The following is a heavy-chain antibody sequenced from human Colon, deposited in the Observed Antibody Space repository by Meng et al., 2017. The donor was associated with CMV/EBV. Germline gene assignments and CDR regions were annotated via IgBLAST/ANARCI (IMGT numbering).Heavy chain of an antibody. CDR1: GFTFSSYG. CDR2: ISYDGSNK. D-gene: IGHD1-26*01. V-gene: IGHV3-30*03. J-gene: IGHJ4*02. CDR3: ARDSGSSLRYFDY. Sequence: LVEAGGGVVQLGRSLGLSCAASGFTFSSYGMHWVRQAPGKGLEWVAFISYDGSNKYYADSVKGRFTISRDSSKNTLYLQMNSLRADDTAVYYCARDSGSSLRYFDYWGQGTLVTVSS.